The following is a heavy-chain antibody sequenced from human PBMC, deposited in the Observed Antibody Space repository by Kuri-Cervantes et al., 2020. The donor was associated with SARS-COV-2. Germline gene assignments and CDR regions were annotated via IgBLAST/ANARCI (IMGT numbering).Heavy chain of an antibody. CDR1: GGSISSYY. Sequence: GSLRLSSTVSGGSISSYYWSWNRQPPGKGLEWIAYISYSGSTNYNPYLKSRVTISVDTSKNHFSLKLSSVTAADTAVYFCARAWGGYYFYGMDVWGQGTTVTVSS. D-gene: IGHD3-10*01. V-gene: IGHV4-59*01. CDR3: ARAWGGYYFYGMDV. J-gene: IGHJ6*02. CDR2: ISYSGST.